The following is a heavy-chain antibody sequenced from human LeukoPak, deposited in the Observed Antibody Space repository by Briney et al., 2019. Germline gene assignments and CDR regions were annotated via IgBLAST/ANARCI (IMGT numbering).Heavy chain of an antibody. J-gene: IGHJ5*02. D-gene: IGHD6-6*01. CDR1: GFPFSSYG. CDR3: AKEGPARFWFDP. CDR2: ILYDGTTK. Sequence: QPGRALLLSCAASGFPFSSYGMHWVRPAPGKGLEEVALILYDGTTKYYAVSVKGRFTISRDNSKNTLFLQMNSLRAEDTALYYCAKEGPARFWFDPWGRGSLVTVSS. V-gene: IGHV3-30*18.